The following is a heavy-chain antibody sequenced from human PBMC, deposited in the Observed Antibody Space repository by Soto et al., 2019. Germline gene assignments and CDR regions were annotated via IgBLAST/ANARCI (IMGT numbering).Heavy chain of an antibody. V-gene: IGHV4-39*01. J-gene: IGHJ6*02. Sequence: SETLSLTCTVSGGSIISSSYYFFCIGQPPWKGLEWIGSIYYSGSTYYNPSLKSRVTISVDTSKNQFSLKLSSVTAADTAVYYCARSVATYYYYYGMDVWGQGTTVTVSS. CDR2: IYYSGST. D-gene: IGHD5-12*01. CDR3: ARSVATYYYYYGMDV. CDR1: GGSIISSSYY.